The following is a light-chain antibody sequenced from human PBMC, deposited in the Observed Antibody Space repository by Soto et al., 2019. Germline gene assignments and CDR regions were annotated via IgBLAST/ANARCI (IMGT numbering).Light chain of an antibody. V-gene: IGKV3-20*01. Sequence: EIVLTQSPGTLSLSPGERATLSCRASQSFSGSYLAWYQQKPGQAPRLLIYATSRRATGIPGRFSGSASETDFTLTISSLEPEDFAVHYCHHYGSAPWTFGQGTKVEIK. CDR1: QSFSGSY. CDR3: HHYGSAPWT. CDR2: ATS. J-gene: IGKJ1*01.